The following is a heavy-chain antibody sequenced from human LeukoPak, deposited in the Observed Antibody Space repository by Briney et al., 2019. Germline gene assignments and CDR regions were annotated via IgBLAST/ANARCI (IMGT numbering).Heavy chain of an antibody. D-gene: IGHD4-23*01. Sequence: GGSLRLSCAACGFTFSKAWMIWVRQAPGKGLEWVARIKTKPEGGTTDYAAPVKGRFTISRDDSKNTLYLQMNSLKTEDTAVYYCTSSGSRWDYFDYWGQGTLATVSS. V-gene: IGHV3-15*05. J-gene: IGHJ4*02. CDR3: TSSGSRWDYFDY. CDR2: IKTKPEGGTT. CDR1: GFTFSKAW.